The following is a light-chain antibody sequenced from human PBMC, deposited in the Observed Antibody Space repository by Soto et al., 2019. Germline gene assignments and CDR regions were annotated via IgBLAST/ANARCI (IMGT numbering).Light chain of an antibody. J-gene: IGLJ1*01. V-gene: IGLV1-40*01. CDR3: QSYDGGLTAYV. Sequence: QSALTQPPSVSGAPGQRVTISCTGTSSNIGAGYEVHWYHQLPGTAPKFLVSGNDNRPSGVPDRLSASKSGTSGSLAITDLQAEDEGHYYCQSYDGGLTAYVFGTGTKLTVL. CDR2: GND. CDR1: SSNIGAGYE.